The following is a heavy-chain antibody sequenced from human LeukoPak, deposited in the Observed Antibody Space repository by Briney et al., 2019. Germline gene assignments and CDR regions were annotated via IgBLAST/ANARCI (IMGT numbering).Heavy chain of an antibody. CDR3: ARALHYHESTGSMGH. D-gene: IGHD3-22*01. CDR2: IKQDGSEK. J-gene: IGHJ4*02. Sequence: GGSLRLSCAASGFTFSSYWMNWVRQAPGKGLEWVANIKQDGSEKYYVDSVKGRFTISRDNAKNSLYLQMNSLRAEDTAVYYCARALHYHESTGSMGHWGQGRVVTVSS. V-gene: IGHV3-7*03. CDR1: GFTFSSYW.